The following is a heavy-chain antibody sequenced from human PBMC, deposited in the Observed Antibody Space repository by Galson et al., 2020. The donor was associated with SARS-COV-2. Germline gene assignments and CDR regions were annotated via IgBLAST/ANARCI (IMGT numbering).Heavy chain of an antibody. D-gene: IGHD3-16*01. CDR3: VQRRGPGGYWYFDL. CDR2: ISSNGG. V-gene: IGHV3-64D*08. CDR1: GFTFSNYA. Sequence: TGGSLRLSCSASGFTFSNYAMHWVRQAPGKGLEYVSAISSNGGSSVKGRFTISRDNSKNTLYLQMSSLRAEDTAVYYCVQRRGPGGYWYFDLWGRGTLVTVSS. J-gene: IGHJ2*01.